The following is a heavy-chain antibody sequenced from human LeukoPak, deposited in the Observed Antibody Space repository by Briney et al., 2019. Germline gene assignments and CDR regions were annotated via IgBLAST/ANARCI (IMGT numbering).Heavy chain of an antibody. CDR2: IHTSGDT. Sequence: GGSLRLSCEASGLTGSHNYVSWVRQAPGKELEWVSAIHTSGDTCYADSVKGRFTISRDTSKNTLYLQINSLRVEDTAVYYCIVFGDSNHWGQGTLVTVSS. CDR1: GLTGSHNY. V-gene: IGHV3-53*01. J-gene: IGHJ5*02. D-gene: IGHD4-17*01. CDR3: IVFGDSNH.